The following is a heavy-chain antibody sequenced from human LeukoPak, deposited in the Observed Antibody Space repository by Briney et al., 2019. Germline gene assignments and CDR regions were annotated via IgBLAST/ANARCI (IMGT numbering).Heavy chain of an antibody. Sequence: GGSLRLSCAASGFTFSSYSMNWVRQAPGKGLEWVSSISSSSSYIYYADSVKGRFTISRDNAKNSLYQQMNSLRAEDTAVYYCARDRIVASYYFDYWGQGTLVTVSS. D-gene: IGHD5-12*01. CDR3: ARDRIVASYYFDY. CDR2: ISSSSSYI. CDR1: GFTFSSYS. J-gene: IGHJ4*02. V-gene: IGHV3-21*01.